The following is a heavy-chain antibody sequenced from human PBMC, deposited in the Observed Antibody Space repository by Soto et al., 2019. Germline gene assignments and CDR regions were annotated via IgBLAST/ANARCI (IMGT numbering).Heavy chain of an antibody. CDR2: IYYSGST. Sequence: SEPLSLTCTVSGVTISNFYWSWIRQPPGKGLEWIGYIYYSGSTNYNPSLKSRVTISVDRSKNQFSLKLSSVTAADTAVYYCARVPDRWGQGTLVTVSS. V-gene: IGHV4-59*12. CDR1: GVTISNFY. J-gene: IGHJ5*02. D-gene: IGHD2-2*01. CDR3: ARVPDR.